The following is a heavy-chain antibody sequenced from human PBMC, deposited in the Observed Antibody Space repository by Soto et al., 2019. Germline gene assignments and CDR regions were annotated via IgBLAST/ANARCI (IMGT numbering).Heavy chain of an antibody. CDR3: ARGERYGSFDY. D-gene: IGHD1-1*01. CDR2: INHSGST. Sequence: SETLSLTCAVYGGSFSGYYWSWIRQPPGKGLEWIGEINHSGSTNYNPSLKSRVTISVDTSKNQFSLKLSSVTAADTAVYYCARGERYGSFDYWGQGTLVTVSS. V-gene: IGHV4-34*01. J-gene: IGHJ4*02. CDR1: GGSFSGYY.